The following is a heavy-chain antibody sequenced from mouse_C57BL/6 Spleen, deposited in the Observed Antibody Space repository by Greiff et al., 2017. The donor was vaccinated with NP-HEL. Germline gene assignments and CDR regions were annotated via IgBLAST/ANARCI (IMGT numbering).Heavy chain of an antibody. CDR3: ASDRACDFDY. V-gene: IGHV5-4*03. CDR2: ISDGGSYT. Sequence: EVKLVEPGGGLVKPGGSLKLSCAASGFTFSSYAMSWVRQTPEKRLEWVATISDGGSYTYYPDNVKGRFTITRDNAKINMYLQMSHLKSEDTAMYYCASDRACDFDYWGQGTTLTVSS. J-gene: IGHJ2*01. CDR1: GFTFSSYA.